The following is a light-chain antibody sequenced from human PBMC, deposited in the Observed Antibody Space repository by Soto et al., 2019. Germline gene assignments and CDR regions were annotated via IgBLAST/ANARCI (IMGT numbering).Light chain of an antibody. CDR3: SSYTSSSTPYV. CDR1: SSDVGGYNY. J-gene: IGLJ1*01. CDR2: DVS. Sequence: QSALTQPASVSGSPGQSITISFTGNSSDVGGYNYVSWYEQHPGKVPKLMIYDVSIRPSGVSKRFSGSKSGSTASLTISGLQAEDEADYYCSSYTSSSTPYVFGTGTKLTVL. V-gene: IGLV2-14*01.